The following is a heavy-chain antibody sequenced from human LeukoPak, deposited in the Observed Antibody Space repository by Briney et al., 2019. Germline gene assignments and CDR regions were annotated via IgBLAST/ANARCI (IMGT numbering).Heavy chain of an antibody. J-gene: IGHJ4*02. CDR2: TNPNSGGT. V-gene: IGHV1-2*02. CDR1: GYTFTGYY. Sequence: GASVKVSCKASGYTFTGYYMHWVRQAPGQGLEWMGWTNPNSGGTNYAQKFQGRVTMTRDTSISTAYMELSRLRSDDTAVYYCASRSYSSSPYYFDYWGQGTLVTVSS. CDR3: ASRSYSSSPYYFDY. D-gene: IGHD6-6*01.